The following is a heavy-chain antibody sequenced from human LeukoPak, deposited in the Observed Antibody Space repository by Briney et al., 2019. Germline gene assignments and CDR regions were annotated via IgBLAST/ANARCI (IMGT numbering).Heavy chain of an antibody. J-gene: IGHJ6*02. Sequence: PSETLSLTCTVSGGSISSSSYYWGWIRQPPGKGLEWIGSIYYSGSTYYNPSLKSRVTISVDTSKNQFSLKLSSVTAADTAVYYCASSQGGYYYYYYGMDVWGQGTTVTVSS. D-gene: IGHD1-26*01. CDR1: GGSISSSSYY. V-gene: IGHV4-39*01. CDR2: IYYSGST. CDR3: ASSQGGYYYYYYGMDV.